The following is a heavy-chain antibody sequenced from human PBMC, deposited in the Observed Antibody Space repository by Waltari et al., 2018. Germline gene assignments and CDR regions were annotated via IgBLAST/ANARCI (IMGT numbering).Heavy chain of an antibody. J-gene: IGHJ4*02. D-gene: IGHD3-10*01. CDR1: GYTFTDFS. CDR3: ARAGTTLIWGVAE. Sequence: QVQLVQSGAEVQRPGAAVKVSCTASGYTFTDFSMPWVRQAPGQGLDWMGIINPSGGGTTYTQKFQDRVTMTRDTSTNTVYMELSSLRSEDTAVYYCARAGTTLIWGVAEWGQGTLVTVSS. CDR2: INPSGGGT. V-gene: IGHV1-46*01.